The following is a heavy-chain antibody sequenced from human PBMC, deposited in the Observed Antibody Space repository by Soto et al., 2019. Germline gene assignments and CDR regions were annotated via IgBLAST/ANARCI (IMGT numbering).Heavy chain of an antibody. J-gene: IGHJ4*02. V-gene: IGHV1-18*01. CDR1: GYTFTSYG. D-gene: IGHD6-19*01. CDR2: ISAYNVNT. Sequence: GASVKVSCKASGYTFTSYGISWVRQAPGQGLERMGWISAYNVNTNYAQKLQGRVTMTTDTSTSTAYMELRSLRFADTAVFYCAREPGYSSGSSPPHFDYWGKGTLVPVS. CDR3: AREPGYSSGSSPPHFDY.